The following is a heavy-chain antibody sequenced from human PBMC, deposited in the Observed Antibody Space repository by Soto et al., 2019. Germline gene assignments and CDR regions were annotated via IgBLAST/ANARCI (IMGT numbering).Heavy chain of an antibody. Sequence: SETLSLTCAVYGGSFSGYYWSWIRQPPGKGLEWIGEINHSGSTNYNPSLKSRVTISVDTSKNQFSLKLSSVTAADTAVYYCARGRTVTTDHYYYMDVWGKGTTVTVSS. D-gene: IGHD1-7*01. J-gene: IGHJ6*03. V-gene: IGHV4-34*01. CDR3: ARGRTVTTDHYYYMDV. CDR2: INHSGST. CDR1: GGSFSGYY.